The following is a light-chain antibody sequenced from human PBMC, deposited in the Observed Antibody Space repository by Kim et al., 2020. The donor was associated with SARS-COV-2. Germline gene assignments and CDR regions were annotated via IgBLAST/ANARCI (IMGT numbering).Light chain of an antibody. CDR1: SSDIGGYNY. CDR3: SSYAGSNNYV. CDR2: EVT. V-gene: IGLV2-8*01. Sequence: QSALTQPPTASGTPGQPVTISCTGTSSDIGGYNYVSWYQQQPGKAPKLVIYEVTKLPSGVPDRFSGSKSGNTASLTVSGLRAEDEADYYCSSYAGSNNYVFGIGTTVTVL. J-gene: IGLJ1*01.